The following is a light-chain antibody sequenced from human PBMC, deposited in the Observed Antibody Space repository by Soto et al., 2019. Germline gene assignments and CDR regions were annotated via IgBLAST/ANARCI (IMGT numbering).Light chain of an antibody. Sequence: EVVLTQSPATLTLSPAERATLSCRASQSVRNFLAWYQQKPGQAPRLLIYEASNRAAGIPARFSGSGSGTDFTLTISSLEPDDFGVYYCQQRTNWPRGTFGQGTNLEI. CDR2: EAS. V-gene: IGKV3-11*01. J-gene: IGKJ2*02. CDR1: QSVRNF. CDR3: QQRTNWPRGT.